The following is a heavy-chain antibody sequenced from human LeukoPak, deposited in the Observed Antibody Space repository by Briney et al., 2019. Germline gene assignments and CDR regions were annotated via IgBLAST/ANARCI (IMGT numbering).Heavy chain of an antibody. CDR3: AKDLLCLTQGIDY. D-gene: IGHD2-15*01. CDR2: ISGSGGTT. V-gene: IGHV3-23*01. Sequence: GGSLRLSCAASGFTFSSYAMTWVRQAPGKGLEWVSAISGSGGTTFYADSVKGRFTISRDNSKNTLYLQMNSLRAEDTAVYYCAKDLLCLTQGIDYWGQGTLVTVSS. J-gene: IGHJ4*02. CDR1: GFTFSSYA.